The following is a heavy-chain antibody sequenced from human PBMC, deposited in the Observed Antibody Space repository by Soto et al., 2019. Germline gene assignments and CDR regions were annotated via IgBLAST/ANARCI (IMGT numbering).Heavy chain of an antibody. CDR3: ARDRGWGIVVVPASFDY. CDR1: GFTFSSYA. V-gene: IGHV3-23*01. CDR2: ISGSGGST. J-gene: IGHJ4*02. D-gene: IGHD2-2*01. Sequence: HPGGSLRLSCAASGFTFSSYAMSWVRQAPGKGLEWVSAISGSGGSTYYADSVKGRFTISRDNAKNTLYLQMNSLRAEDTAVYYYARDRGWGIVVVPASFDYWGQGALVTVSS.